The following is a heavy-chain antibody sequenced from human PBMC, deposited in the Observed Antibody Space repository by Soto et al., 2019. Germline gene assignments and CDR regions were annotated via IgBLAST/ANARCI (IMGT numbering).Heavy chain of an antibody. Sequence: EVQLLESGGGLVQPGGSLRLSCAASGFTFDTCAMTWVRQAPGKGLEWVSSISKSGVTTYYADSVKGRFTISRDNSKNTLYLQVNSLSADDPAVYYGAKTSPGITIFWEGGQGPLVTVSS. V-gene: IGHV3-23*01. J-gene: IGHJ4*02. CDR1: GFTFDTCA. D-gene: IGHD3-9*01. CDR2: ISKSGVTT. CDR3: AKTSPGITIFWE.